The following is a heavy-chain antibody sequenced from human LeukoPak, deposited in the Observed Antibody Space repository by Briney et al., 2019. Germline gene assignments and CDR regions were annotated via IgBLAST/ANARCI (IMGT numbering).Heavy chain of an antibody. V-gene: IGHV3-23*01. D-gene: IGHD3-10*01. Sequence: GGSLRLSCAASGLTFSSYAMSWVRQAPGRGLEWVSSIIGSGASTYYADSVRGRFTTSRDNYKNTLYLQLTSLRAEETAVYYCAKVISYGSEDVDYWGQGTMVTVSS. CDR1: GLTFSSYA. CDR3: AKVISYGSEDVDY. CDR2: IIGSGAST. J-gene: IGHJ4*01.